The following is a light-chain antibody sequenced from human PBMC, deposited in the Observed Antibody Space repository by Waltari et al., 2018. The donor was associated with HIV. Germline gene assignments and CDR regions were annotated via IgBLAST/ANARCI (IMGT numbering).Light chain of an antibody. J-gene: IGKJ4*01. CDR2: LGS. Sequence: DIVMTQSPLSLPVTPGEAASISCRSSQSLLHGSGFDYVDWYLQKPGQPPQLLLYLGSNRASGVSDRFSGSGSGTDFTLEISKVEPEDVGVYFCMQSLQTPLTFGGGTKVE. CDR1: QSLLHGSGFDY. CDR3: MQSLQTPLT. V-gene: IGKV2-28*01.